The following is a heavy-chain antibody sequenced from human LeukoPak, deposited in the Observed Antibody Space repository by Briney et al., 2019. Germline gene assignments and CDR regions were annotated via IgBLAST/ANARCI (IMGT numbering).Heavy chain of an antibody. CDR1: GGSISGYY. V-gene: IGHV4-59*01. CDR3: AGANPPNYSPPLVFDY. CDR2: IYYSGRT. D-gene: IGHD4/OR15-4a*01. J-gene: IGHJ4*02. Sequence: SETLSLTCTVSGGSISGYYWSWIRQPPGKGLEWIGYIYYSGRTGYNPSLKRRVTISVDTSKNQFSLNLTSVTAADAAVYYCAGANPPNYSPPLVFDYWGQGTLVTVSS.